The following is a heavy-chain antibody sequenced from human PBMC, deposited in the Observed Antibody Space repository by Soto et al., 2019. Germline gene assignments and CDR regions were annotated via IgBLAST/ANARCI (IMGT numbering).Heavy chain of an antibody. J-gene: IGHJ3*02. CDR1: GGSISSGGYY. D-gene: IGHD2-21*02. V-gene: IGHV4-31*03. Sequence: QVQLQESGPGLVKPSQTLSLTCTVSGGSISSGGYYWSWIRQHPGKGLEWIGYIYYSGSTYYNPSLNRRFTISVDTSKNQFSLKLSSVTAADTAVYYCARVCVGDCHNAFDIWGQGTMVTVSS. CDR3: ARVCVGDCHNAFDI. CDR2: IYYSGST.